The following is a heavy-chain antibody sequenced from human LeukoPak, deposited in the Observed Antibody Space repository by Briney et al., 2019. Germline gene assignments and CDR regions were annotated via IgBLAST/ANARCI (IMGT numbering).Heavy chain of an antibody. V-gene: IGHV3-74*01. CDR2: LNADGNSI. CDR3: AGAYTAYDPFDY. Sequence: PGGSLRLSYAASGFTFDDYAMHWVRQAPGKGLAWVSRLNADGNSITYADSVRGRFTISRDNAKNTVHLQMNSLRVEDTAIYFCAGAYTAYDPFDYWGQGILVTVSS. D-gene: IGHD5-12*01. CDR1: GFTFDDYA. J-gene: IGHJ4*02.